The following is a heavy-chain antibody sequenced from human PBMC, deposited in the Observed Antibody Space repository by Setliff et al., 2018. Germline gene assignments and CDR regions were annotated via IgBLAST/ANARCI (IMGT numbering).Heavy chain of an antibody. CDR1: GGSFSGYY. Sequence: SETLSLTCAVYGGSFSGYYWNWMRQPPGKGLEWIGEINHSGSTYYNPSLKSRVTISVDTSKNQFSLKLSSVTAADTAVYYCARDVRVASSSWFKSAFDIWGQGTMVTVSS. CDR2: INHSGST. CDR3: ARDVRVASSSWFKSAFDI. J-gene: IGHJ3*02. V-gene: IGHV4-34*01. D-gene: IGHD6-13*01.